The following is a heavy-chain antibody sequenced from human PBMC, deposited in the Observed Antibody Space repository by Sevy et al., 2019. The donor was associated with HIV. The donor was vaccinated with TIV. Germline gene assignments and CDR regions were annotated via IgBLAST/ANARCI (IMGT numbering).Heavy chain of an antibody. Sequence: ASVKVSCKASGYTFTGYYMHWVRQAPGQGLEWMGWINPNSGGTNYAQKFQGWVTMTRDTSISTAYMELSRLRSDDTAVYYCARGNYVWGSCRYTNYFDYWGQGTLVTVSS. D-gene: IGHD3-16*02. J-gene: IGHJ4*02. CDR2: INPNSGGT. CDR1: GYTFTGYY. CDR3: ARGNYVWGSCRYTNYFDY. V-gene: IGHV1-2*04.